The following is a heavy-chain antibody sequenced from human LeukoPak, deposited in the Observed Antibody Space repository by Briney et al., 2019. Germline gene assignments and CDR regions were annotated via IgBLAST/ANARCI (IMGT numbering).Heavy chain of an antibody. V-gene: IGHV4-39*01. J-gene: IGHJ4*02. CDR3: ARRRYSSGYIDY. CDR1: GGSISSSSYY. D-gene: IGHD6-25*01. Sequence: SETLSLTCTVSGGSISSSSYYWGWIRQPPGKGLEWIGSIYYDGSTYYNPSLKSRVTISVDTSKNQFSLKLSSVTTADTAVYYCARRRYSSGYIDYWGQGTLVTVSS. CDR2: IYYDGST.